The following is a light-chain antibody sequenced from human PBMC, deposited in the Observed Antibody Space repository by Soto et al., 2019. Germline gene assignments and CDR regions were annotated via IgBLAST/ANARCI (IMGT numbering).Light chain of an antibody. Sequence: DIQMTQSPSSLSASVGDRVTITCRASQAISNYLAWFQQKPGKAPESLIFDASSLQSGVPSRFSGSGSGTEFTLTISSLQPEDFATYYCQQYNSYPVTFGQGTRLEIK. CDR1: QAISNY. CDR3: QQYNSYPVT. CDR2: DAS. J-gene: IGKJ5*01. V-gene: IGKV1-16*01.